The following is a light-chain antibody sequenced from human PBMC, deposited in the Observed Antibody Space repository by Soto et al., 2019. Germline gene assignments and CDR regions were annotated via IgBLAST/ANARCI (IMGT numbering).Light chain of an antibody. CDR1: QSLVNSDGNTY. V-gene: IGKV2-30*01. J-gene: IGKJ1*01. CDR3: MQGSHWPRT. Sequence: EVVMTQSPLSLPVTLGQPASISCRSSQSLVNSDGNTYLNWFHQRPGQSPRRLIYKVSNRDSGVPDRFSGSGSGPDFTLRLSRVEPEDVGVYYCMQGSHWPRTFGQGTRVEIK. CDR2: KVS.